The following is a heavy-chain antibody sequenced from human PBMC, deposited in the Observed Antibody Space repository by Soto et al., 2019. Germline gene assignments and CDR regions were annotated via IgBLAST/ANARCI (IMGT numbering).Heavy chain of an antibody. CDR1: GFTFSTYA. D-gene: IGHD6-19*01. V-gene: IGHV3-30-3*01. Sequence: QVQLVESGGGVVQPGRSLRLSYAASGFTFSTYAMHWVRQAPGKGLEWVAVISYDGSVRYYADSVKGRFTISSDNSKNTLYLQMNSLRAGDTALYYCARQNSGWSYYFDYWGQGTPVTVSS. J-gene: IGHJ4*02. CDR3: ARQNSGWSYYFDY. CDR2: ISYDGSVR.